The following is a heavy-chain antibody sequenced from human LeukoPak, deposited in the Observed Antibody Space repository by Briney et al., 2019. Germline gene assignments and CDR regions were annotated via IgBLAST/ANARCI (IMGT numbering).Heavy chain of an antibody. D-gene: IGHD3-10*01. V-gene: IGHV3-43*01. CDR2: ISWDGGST. CDR1: GFTFDDYT. Sequence: GGSLRLSCAASGFTFDDYTMHWVRQAPGKGLEWVSLISWDGGSTYYADSVKGRFTISRDNSKNSLYLQMNSLRTEDTALYYCAKDRRSGRGYYGMDVWGQGTTVTVSS. CDR3: AKDRRSGRGYYGMDV. J-gene: IGHJ6*02.